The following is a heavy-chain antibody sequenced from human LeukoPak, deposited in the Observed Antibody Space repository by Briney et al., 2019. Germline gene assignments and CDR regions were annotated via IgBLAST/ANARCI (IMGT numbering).Heavy chain of an antibody. J-gene: IGHJ4*02. D-gene: IGHD1-26*01. Sequence: ASVKVSCKASGYTLTSYGISWVRQAPGQGLERMGWISAYNGNTNYAQKLQGRVTMTTDTSTSTAYIELGSLRSDDTAVYYCARVIVGAVGDYWGQGTLVTVSS. V-gene: IGHV1-18*01. CDR2: ISAYNGNT. CDR3: ARVIVGAVGDY. CDR1: GYTLTSYG.